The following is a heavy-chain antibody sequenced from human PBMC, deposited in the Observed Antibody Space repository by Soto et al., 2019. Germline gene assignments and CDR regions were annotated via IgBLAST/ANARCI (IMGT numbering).Heavy chain of an antibody. Sequence: SETLSLTCTVSGGSISSYYWSWIRQPPGKGLEWIGYIYYSGSTNYNPSLKSRVTISVDTSKNQFSLKLSSVTAADTAVYYCARGFTMVRGVIIDAFDIWGQGTMVTVSS. J-gene: IGHJ3*02. CDR2: IYYSGST. D-gene: IGHD3-10*01. V-gene: IGHV4-59*01. CDR1: GGSISSYY. CDR3: ARGFTMVRGVIIDAFDI.